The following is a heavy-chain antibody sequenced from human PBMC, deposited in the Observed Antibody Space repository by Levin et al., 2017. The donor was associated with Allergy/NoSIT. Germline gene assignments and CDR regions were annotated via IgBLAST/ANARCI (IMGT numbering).Heavy chain of an antibody. J-gene: IGHJ6*02. D-gene: IGHD5-24*01. V-gene: IGHV1-18*01. CDR1: GYTFTSYG. CDR2: ISAYNGNT. CDR3: ARADVEMATIIDYYYGMDV. Sequence: ASVKVSCKASGYTFTSYGISWVRQAPGQGLEWMGWISAYNGNTNYAQKLQGRVTMTTDTSTSTAYMELRSLRSDDTAVYYCARADVEMATIIDYYYGMDVWGQGTTVTVSS.